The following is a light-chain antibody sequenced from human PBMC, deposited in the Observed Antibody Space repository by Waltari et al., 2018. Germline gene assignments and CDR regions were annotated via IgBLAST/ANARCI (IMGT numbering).Light chain of an antibody. Sequence: ASSQTAATPTSSPAERATLSCRASQRVDTYLAWYHQRPGQAPKLLIYATSNRATGVPARFSGSGSETDFSLTISSLQPEDFAIYYCQQQNYWPLTFGGGTKVEI. J-gene: IGKJ4*01. V-gene: IGKV3-11*01. CDR2: ATS. CDR3: QQQNYWPLT. CDR1: QRVDTY.